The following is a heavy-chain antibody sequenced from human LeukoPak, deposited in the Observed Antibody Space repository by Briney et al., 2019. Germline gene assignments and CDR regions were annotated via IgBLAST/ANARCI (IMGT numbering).Heavy chain of an antibody. D-gene: IGHD4-23*01. CDR1: GYSISSGYY. CDR2: IYYSGST. J-gene: IGHJ4*02. CDR3: ARAGTDYGGNLDY. Sequence: SETLSLTCTVSGYSISSGYYWGWIRQPPGKGLEWIGYIYYSGSTNYNPSLKSRVTISVDTSKNQFSLKLSSVTAADTAVYYCARAGTDYGGNLDYWGQGTLVTVSS. V-gene: IGHV4-61*01.